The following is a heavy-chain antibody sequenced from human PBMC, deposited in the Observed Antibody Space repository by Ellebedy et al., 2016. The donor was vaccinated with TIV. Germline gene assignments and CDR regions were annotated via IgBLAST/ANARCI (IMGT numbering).Heavy chain of an antibody. CDR2: IKQDGSDE. V-gene: IGHV3-7*03. CDR3: ARRVRPDYFDY. CDR1: GITFSSYW. D-gene: IGHD4/OR15-4a*01. Sequence: GESLKISCAASGITFSSYWLNWVRQAPGKGLEWVANIKQDGSDEYYVDSVKGRFAISRDNAKNSLYLQMNSLGVEDTALYYCARRVRPDYFDYWGQGTLVTVSS. J-gene: IGHJ4*02.